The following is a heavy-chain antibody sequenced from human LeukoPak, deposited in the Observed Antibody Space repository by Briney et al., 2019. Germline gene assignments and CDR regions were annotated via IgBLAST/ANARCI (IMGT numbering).Heavy chain of an antibody. CDR2: ISHTGTI. V-gene: IGHV4-34*01. Sequence: SETLSLTCAVYGGSFSGHSWSWIRQAPGKGLEWIGEISHTGTINYNPSLKSRVTISADTSKNQFSLRLSSVTAADTAVYYCARHVHVSMIVVILSDYFDYWGRGTLVSVSS. J-gene: IGHJ4*02. D-gene: IGHD3-22*01. CDR3: ARHVHVSMIVVILSDYFDY. CDR1: GGSFSGHS.